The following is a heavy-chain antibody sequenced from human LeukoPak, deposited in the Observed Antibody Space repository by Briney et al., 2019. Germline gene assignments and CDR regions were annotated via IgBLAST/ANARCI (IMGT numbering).Heavy chain of an antibody. Sequence: SETLSLTCTVSGGSITSNSYSWGWIRQPPGKGLQWIVTLSHAGTNYYNPSLKSRVTMPVDRSKNQFSLRLTSVTATDTAVYYCARLRGGVQLWGDWGQGTLVTVSS. CDR1: GGSITSNSYS. CDR3: ARLRGGVQLWGD. D-gene: IGHD5-18*01. V-gene: IGHV4-39*01. J-gene: IGHJ4*02. CDR2: LSHAGTN.